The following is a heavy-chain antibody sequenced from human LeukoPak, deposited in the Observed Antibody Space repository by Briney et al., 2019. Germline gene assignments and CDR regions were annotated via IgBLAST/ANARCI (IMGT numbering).Heavy chain of an antibody. D-gene: IGHD1-26*01. Sequence: GASVKVSCKASGYTFTGYYMHWVRQAPGQGLEWMGWISAYNGNTNYAQKLQGRVTMTRDMSTSTVYMELNSLRAEDTAVYYCARAVVGGRVWYYFDYWGQGTLVTVSS. V-gene: IGHV1-18*04. CDR1: GYTFTGYY. CDR2: ISAYNGNT. J-gene: IGHJ4*02. CDR3: ARAVVGGRVWYYFDY.